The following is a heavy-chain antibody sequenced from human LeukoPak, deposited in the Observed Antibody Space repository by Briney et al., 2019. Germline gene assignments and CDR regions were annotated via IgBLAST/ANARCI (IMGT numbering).Heavy chain of an antibody. J-gene: IGHJ6*03. D-gene: IGHD3-3*01. CDR3: ARGVPRTYDFWSGYYFSDSYYYYMDV. CDR1: GGSFSGYY. V-gene: IGHV4-34*01. Sequence: PSETLSLTCAVYGGSFSGYYWSWIRQPPGKGLEWIGEINHSGSTNYNPSLKSRDTISVDTSKNQFSLKLSSVTAADTAVYYCARGVPRTYDFWSGYYFSDSYYYYMDVWGKGTTVTVSS. CDR2: INHSGST.